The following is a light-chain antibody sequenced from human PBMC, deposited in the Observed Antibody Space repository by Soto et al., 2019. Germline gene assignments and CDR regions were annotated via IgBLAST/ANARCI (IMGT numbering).Light chain of an antibody. Sequence: EIVLTQSPGTLSLSPGERATLSCRASQSITGNYLVWYQQKPGQAPRVLIYRASNRATGIPDRFSGSGSGTEFTLTNSRLEPEDFAVYYCQHYLNSPWSFGQGTKVEIK. CDR2: RAS. J-gene: IGKJ1*01. CDR1: QSITGNY. V-gene: IGKV3-20*01. CDR3: QHYLNSPWS.